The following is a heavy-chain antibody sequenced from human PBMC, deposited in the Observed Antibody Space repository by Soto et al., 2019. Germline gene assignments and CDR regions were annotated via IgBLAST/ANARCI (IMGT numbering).Heavy chain of an antibody. D-gene: IGHD6-19*01. Sequence: SVKVSCKASGGTFSSYTISWVRQAPGQGLEWMGSIIPILGIANYAQKFQGRVTITADKSTSIAYMELSSLRSEDTAVYYCAREREEDSSGPLYYFDYWGQGTLVTVSS. CDR2: IIPILGIA. J-gene: IGHJ4*02. CDR3: AREREEDSSGPLYYFDY. CDR1: GGTFSSYT. V-gene: IGHV1-69*04.